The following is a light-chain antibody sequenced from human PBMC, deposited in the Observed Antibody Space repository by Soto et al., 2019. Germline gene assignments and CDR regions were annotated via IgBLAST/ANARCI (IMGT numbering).Light chain of an antibody. CDR3: QQTYRIPPT. CDR2: AAS. CDR1: QSINSY. Sequence: DIQMTQSPSSLSASIGNRVTITCRASQSINSYLNWYQQKPGKAPNLLIYAASSLQSGVPPRFSGSGSGTGFTLTISSLQAEDFALYYCQQTYRIPPTFGQGTRLEIK. J-gene: IGKJ5*01. V-gene: IGKV1-39*01.